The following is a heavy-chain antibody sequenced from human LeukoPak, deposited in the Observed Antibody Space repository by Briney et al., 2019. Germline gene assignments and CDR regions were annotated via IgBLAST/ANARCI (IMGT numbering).Heavy chain of an antibody. CDR3: ARAPAVAAPFDY. D-gene: IGHD6-19*01. Sequence: ASVKVSCKASGYTFTSYYMHWVRQAPGQGLEWMGMINPSGGSTSYAQKFQGRGTMTRDTSTSTVYMELSSLRSEDTAVYYCARAPAVAAPFDYWGQGTLVTVSS. CDR2: INPSGGST. V-gene: IGHV1-46*01. J-gene: IGHJ4*02. CDR1: GYTFTSYY.